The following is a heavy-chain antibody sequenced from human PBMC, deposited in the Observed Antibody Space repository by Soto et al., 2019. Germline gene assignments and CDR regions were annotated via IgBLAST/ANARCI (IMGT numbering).Heavy chain of an antibody. Sequence: GESLKISCKGSGYSFTSYWIGWVRQMPGKGLEWMGIIYPGDSDTRYSPSFQGQVTISADKSISTAYLQWSSLKASDTAMYYCARHGFGDVVVVAATHYYSGMDVWGQGTTVTVSS. CDR2: IYPGDSDT. J-gene: IGHJ6*02. CDR1: GYSFTSYW. D-gene: IGHD2-15*01. CDR3: ARHGFGDVVVVAATHYYSGMDV. V-gene: IGHV5-51*01.